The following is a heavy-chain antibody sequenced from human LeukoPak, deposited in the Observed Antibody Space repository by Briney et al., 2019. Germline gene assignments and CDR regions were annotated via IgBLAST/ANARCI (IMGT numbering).Heavy chain of an antibody. CDR3: AKCHYGGNRYYFDY. CDR2: IYSGGST. Sequence: GGSLRLSCAASGFTFSSYAMSWVRQAPGKGLEWVSVIYSGGSTYYADSVKGRFTISRDNSKNTLYLQMNSLRAEDTAVYYCAKCHYGGNRYYFDYWGQGTLVTVSS. J-gene: IGHJ4*02. CDR1: GFTFSSYA. V-gene: IGHV3-23*03. D-gene: IGHD4-23*01.